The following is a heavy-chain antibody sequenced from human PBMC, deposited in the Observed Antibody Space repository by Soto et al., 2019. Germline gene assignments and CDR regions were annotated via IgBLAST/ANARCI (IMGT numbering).Heavy chain of an antibody. CDR3: AMRSIVVVVAATGGDDY. CDR1: GFTFSSYA. Sequence: GGSLRLSCAASGFTFSSYAMSWVRQAPGKGLEWVSAISGSGGSTYYADSVKGRFTISRDNSKNTLYLQMNSLRAEDTAVYYCAMRSIVVVVAATGGDDYWGQGTLVTVSS. V-gene: IGHV3-23*01. CDR2: ISGSGGST. J-gene: IGHJ4*02. D-gene: IGHD2-15*01.